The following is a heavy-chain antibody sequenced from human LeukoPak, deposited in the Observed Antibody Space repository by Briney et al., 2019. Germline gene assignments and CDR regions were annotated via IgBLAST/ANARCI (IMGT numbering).Heavy chain of an antibody. V-gene: IGHV3-21*01. Sequence: PGGSLRLSCAASGFTFSSYEMNRVRQAPGKGLEWVSSISSGSSYIYYADSVKGRFTISRDNAKNSLYVQMNSLRAEDTAVYYCARDLSGDYYDSGQFGYYYYMDVWGKGTTVTISS. J-gene: IGHJ6*03. CDR1: GFTFSSYE. CDR2: ISSGSSYI. D-gene: IGHD3-10*01. CDR3: ARDLSGDYYDSGQFGYYYYMDV.